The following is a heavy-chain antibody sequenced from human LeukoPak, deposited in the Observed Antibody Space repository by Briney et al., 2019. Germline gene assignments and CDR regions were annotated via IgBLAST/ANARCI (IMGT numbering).Heavy chain of an antibody. Sequence: GGSLRLSCAASGFTFSRYWMTWVRQAPGKGLEWVANIKEDGSEKYYVDSAKGRFTISRDNAKNTLYLQMNSLRAEDTAVYYCASMSADYWGQGTLVTVSS. CDR3: ASMSADY. J-gene: IGHJ4*02. V-gene: IGHV3-7*01. CDR1: GFTFSRYW. CDR2: IKEDGSEK.